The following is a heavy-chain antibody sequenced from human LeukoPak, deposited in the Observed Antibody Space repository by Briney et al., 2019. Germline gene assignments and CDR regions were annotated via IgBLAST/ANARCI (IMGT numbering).Heavy chain of an antibody. D-gene: IGHD5-12*01. CDR1: GATLNIGHA. Sequence: SVNVSCKAFGATLNIGHAFIWARQAPGQGLQWMGRIIPFLGEVNYAQNFQGRVSFTADKSTATMYMEMKSLRLDDTAIYYCSPCGHAYDWFGPWGQGTLVTVSS. CDR2: IIPFLGEV. V-gene: IGHV1-69*04. J-gene: IGHJ5*02. CDR3: SPCGHAYDWFGP.